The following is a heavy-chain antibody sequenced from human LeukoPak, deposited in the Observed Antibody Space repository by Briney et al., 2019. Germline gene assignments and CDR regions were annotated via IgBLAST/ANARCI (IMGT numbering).Heavy chain of an antibody. Sequence: ASVKVSCKASGYTFTSYAMNWVRQAPGQGLEWMGWINTNTGNPTYAQGFTGRFVFSLDTSVSTAYLQISSLKAEDTAVYYCARGFVGATKVEDYYYYYMDVWGKGTTVTVSS. CDR3: ARGFVGATKVEDYYYYYMDV. J-gene: IGHJ6*03. V-gene: IGHV7-4-1*02. CDR1: GYTFTSYA. CDR2: INTNTGNP. D-gene: IGHD1-26*01.